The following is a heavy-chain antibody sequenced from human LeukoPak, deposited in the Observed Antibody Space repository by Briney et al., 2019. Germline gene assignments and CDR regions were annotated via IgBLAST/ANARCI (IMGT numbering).Heavy chain of an antibody. CDR3: ARGGRGYSYGRFDY. CDR2: IYHSGST. Sequence: PSGTLSLTCAVSGGSISSSNWWSWVRQPPGKGLEWIGQIYHSGSTDYNPSLKSRVTISVDTSKNQFSLKLSSVTAADTAVYYCARGGRGYSYGRFDYWGQGTLVTVSS. D-gene: IGHD5-18*01. CDR1: GGSISSSNW. V-gene: IGHV4-4*02. J-gene: IGHJ4*02.